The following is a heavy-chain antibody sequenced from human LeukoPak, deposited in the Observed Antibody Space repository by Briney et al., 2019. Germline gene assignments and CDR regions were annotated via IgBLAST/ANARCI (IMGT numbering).Heavy chain of an antibody. CDR3: ARTLFYDSSGYFGY. Sequence: PGGSLRLSCAASGFTFSTYSLNWVRQAPGKGLEWVSSISSSSSYIYYADSVKGRFTISRDNAKNSLYLQMNSLRAEDTAVYYCARTLFYDSSGYFGYWGQGTLVTVSS. V-gene: IGHV3-21*01. D-gene: IGHD3-22*01. CDR1: GFTFSTYS. J-gene: IGHJ4*02. CDR2: ISSSSSYI.